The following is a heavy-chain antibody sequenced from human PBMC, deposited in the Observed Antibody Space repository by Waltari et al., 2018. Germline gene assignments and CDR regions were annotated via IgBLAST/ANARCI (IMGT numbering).Heavy chain of an antibody. V-gene: IGHV4-61*02. D-gene: IGHD3-3*01. CDR3: ARARTIFGVVPQD. J-gene: IGHJ4*02. CDR1: GGSISSGSYY. CDR2: IYTSGST. Sequence: QVHLQESGPGLVKPLQTLSLTCPVSGGSISSGSYYWSWIRQPAGKGLEWIGRIYTSGSTNYNPTLKSRVTISVDTSKNQFSLKLSSVTAADTAVYYCARARTIFGVVPQDWGQGTLVTVSS.